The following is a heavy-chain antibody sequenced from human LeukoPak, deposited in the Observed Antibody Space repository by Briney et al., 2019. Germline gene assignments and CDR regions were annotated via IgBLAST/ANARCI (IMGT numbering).Heavy chain of an antibody. CDR2: IYYSGST. CDR3: ARGTNWSRGVIYYYYYYMDV. V-gene: IGHV4-59*01. J-gene: IGHJ6*03. Sequence: SETLSLTCTVSGGSISSYYWSWIRQPPGKGLEWIGYIYYSGSTNYNPSLKSRVTISVDTSKNQFSLKLSSVTAADTAVYYCARGTNWSRGVIYYYYYYMDVWGKGTTVTVSS. D-gene: IGHD3-10*01. CDR1: GGSISSYY.